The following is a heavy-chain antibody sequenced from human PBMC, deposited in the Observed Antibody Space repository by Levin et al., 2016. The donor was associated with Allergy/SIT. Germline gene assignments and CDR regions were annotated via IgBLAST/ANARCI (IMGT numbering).Heavy chain of an antibody. V-gene: IGHV4-34*01. CDR2: INHSRVT. D-gene: IGHD1-26*01. CDR1: GGSFSGYS. J-gene: IGHJ4*02. CDR3: ARADEGLGARWWRLDF. Sequence: SETLSLTCAVYGGSFSGYSWTWIRQSPDKGLEWIGQINHSRVTKYNPSLKSRVTISVDTSKKEFSLNMNSVTAADTATYYCARADEGLGARWWRLDFWSQGTRLTVSS.